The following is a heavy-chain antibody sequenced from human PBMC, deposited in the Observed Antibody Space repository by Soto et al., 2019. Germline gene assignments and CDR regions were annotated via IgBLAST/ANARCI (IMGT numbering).Heavy chain of an antibody. CDR2: ISYDGSNK. CDR3: AKDSSLMAAGGTVDY. J-gene: IGHJ4*02. Sequence: QVQLVESGGGVVQPGRSLRLSCAASEFTFSTYGMYWVRQAPGKGLEWVAVISYDGSNKYYADSVKGRFTISRDNSKNTLYLQMNSLTAEDTAVYYCAKDSSLMAAGGTVDYWGQGTLFTVSS. CDR1: EFTFSTYG. V-gene: IGHV3-30*18. D-gene: IGHD6-13*01.